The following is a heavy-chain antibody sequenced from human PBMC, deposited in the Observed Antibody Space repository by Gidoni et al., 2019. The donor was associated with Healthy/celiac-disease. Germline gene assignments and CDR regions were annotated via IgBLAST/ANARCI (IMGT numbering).Heavy chain of an antibody. CDR3: ARDPIAPEGFDI. V-gene: IGHV1-46*01. D-gene: IGHD6-13*01. CDR1: GYTFTSYY. J-gene: IGHJ3*02. Sequence: HVQLVQSGAELKKPGTSVKASCTASGYTFTSYYRPWGRQSPGQGLEWMGIINPSGGSTSYAQKFQGRVTMTRNTSTSTVYMELSSLGSEDTAVYYCARDPIAPEGFDIWGQGTMVTVSS. CDR2: INPSGGST.